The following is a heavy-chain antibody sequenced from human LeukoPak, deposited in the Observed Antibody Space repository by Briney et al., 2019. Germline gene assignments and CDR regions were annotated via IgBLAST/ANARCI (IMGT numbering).Heavy chain of an antibody. CDR2: IYSGGST. Sequence: HPGGSLRLSCAASGFTVSSNYMSWVRQAPGKGLEWVSVIYSGGSTYYADSVKGRFTISRHNSKNTLYLQMTSLRAEDTAVYYYATLVVSSFYVWGQGTTVTVSS. CDR3: ATLVVSSFYV. J-gene: IGHJ6*02. CDR1: GFTVSSNY. D-gene: IGHD2-15*01. V-gene: IGHV3-53*04.